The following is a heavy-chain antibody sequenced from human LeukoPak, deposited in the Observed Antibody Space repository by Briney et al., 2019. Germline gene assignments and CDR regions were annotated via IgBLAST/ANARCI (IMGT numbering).Heavy chain of an antibody. CDR2: IWYDGSKT. V-gene: IGHV3-33*01. J-gene: IGHJ4*02. Sequence: GRSLKLSCTAAGFTFSHYGMHWVRQAPGKGLDWVAVIWYDGSKTLYADSVKGRFTISRDDSKNTLYLQMNSLRAEDTAVYYCAREASGYYRDFWGRGTLVTVSS. D-gene: IGHD3-3*01. CDR3: AREASGYYRDF. CDR1: GFTFSHYG.